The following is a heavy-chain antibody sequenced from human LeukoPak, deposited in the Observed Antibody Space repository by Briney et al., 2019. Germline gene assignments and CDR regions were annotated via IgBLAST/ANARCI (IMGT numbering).Heavy chain of an antibody. V-gene: IGHV3-30*02. D-gene: IGHD3-22*01. CDR3: AKDPTHYRVWDYYETIGLSY. J-gene: IGHJ4*02. CDR2: IRYDGSNK. CDR1: GFTFSSYG. Sequence: PAGGSLRLSCAASGFTFSSYGMHWVRQAPGKGLEWVAFIRYDGSNKYYADSVKGRFTISRDNSKNTLYLQMNSLRAEDTAVYYCAKDPTHYRVWDYYETIGLSYWGQGTLVTVSS.